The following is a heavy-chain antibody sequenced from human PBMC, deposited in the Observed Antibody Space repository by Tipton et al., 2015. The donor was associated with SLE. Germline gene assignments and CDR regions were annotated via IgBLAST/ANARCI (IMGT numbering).Heavy chain of an antibody. Sequence: SLRLSCAASGFTFSSYTMHWVRQAPGKGLEWVAVISYDGSNKYYADSVKGRFTISRDSSKNTLPLQMSGLRAEDTAVYYCAREGNWAGEVDYWGQGTLVTVSS. J-gene: IGHJ4*02. D-gene: IGHD7-27*01. CDR1: GFTFSSYT. CDR3: AREGNWAGEVDY. CDR2: ISYDGSNK. V-gene: IGHV3-30*04.